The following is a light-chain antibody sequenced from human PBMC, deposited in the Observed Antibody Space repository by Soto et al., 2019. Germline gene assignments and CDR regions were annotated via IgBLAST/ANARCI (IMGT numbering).Light chain of an antibody. J-gene: IGKJ1*01. V-gene: IGKV3-20*01. Sequence: EIVLTQSPGTLSLSPGEGATLSCRASQSVSSSYLAWYQQKPGQAPRLLIYGASSRATGIPDRFRGSLTLTDFTVAISRLDPGARAVYCCQEFGSSPTAFG. CDR1: QSVSSSY. CDR3: QEFGSSPTA. CDR2: GAS.